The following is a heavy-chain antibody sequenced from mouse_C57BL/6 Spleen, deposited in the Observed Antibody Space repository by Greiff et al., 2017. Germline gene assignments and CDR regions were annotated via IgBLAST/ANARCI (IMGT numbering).Heavy chain of an antibody. Sequence: VQLQQSGAELVMPGASVKLSCKASGYTFTSYWMHWVKQRPGQGLEWIGEIDPSDSYTNYNQKFKGKSTLTVDKSSSTAYMQLSSLTSEDSAVYYCASTGAAQATLAMDYWGQGTSVTVSS. CDR1: GYTFTSYW. CDR2: IDPSDSYT. CDR3: ASTGAAQATLAMDY. J-gene: IGHJ4*01. D-gene: IGHD3-2*02. V-gene: IGHV1-69*01.